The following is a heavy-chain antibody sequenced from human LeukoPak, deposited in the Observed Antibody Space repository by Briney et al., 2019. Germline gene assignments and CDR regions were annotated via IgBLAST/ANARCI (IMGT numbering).Heavy chain of an antibody. Sequence: GESLKISCMGSGYRFTTYWIGWVRQMPGKDLEWMGITFPGDSDTIYNPSFQGQVTISADKSINTAYLQWSSLKASDTAMYYCARRVGRGYFDYWGQGTLVTVSS. V-gene: IGHV5-51*01. CDR2: TFPGDSDT. CDR3: ARRVGRGYFDY. D-gene: IGHD2-15*01. J-gene: IGHJ4*02. CDR1: GYRFTTYW.